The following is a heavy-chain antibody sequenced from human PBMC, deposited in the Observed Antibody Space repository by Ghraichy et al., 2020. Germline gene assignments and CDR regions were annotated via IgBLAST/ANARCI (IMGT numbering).Heavy chain of an antibody. CDR3: AREPPGVVVSAIFPGY. CDR2: IYSGGST. CDR1: GFTVSSNY. Sequence: GGSLRLSCAASGFTVSSNYMSWVRQAPGKGLEWVSVIYSGGSTVYADSVKGRFTISRDSSKNTLFLQMNSLGAEDTAVYYCAREPPGVVVSAIFPGYWGQGTLVTVSS. J-gene: IGHJ4*02. V-gene: IGHV3-66*01. D-gene: IGHD2-21*02.